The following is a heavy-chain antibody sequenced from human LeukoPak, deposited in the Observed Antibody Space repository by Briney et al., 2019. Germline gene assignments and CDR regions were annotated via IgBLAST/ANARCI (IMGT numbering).Heavy chain of an antibody. J-gene: IGHJ4*02. D-gene: IGHD3-22*01. CDR3: ARSLLYYYDSSGPEN. V-gene: IGHV3-74*01. CDR1: GFTFSNYW. CDR2: INTDGSST. Sequence: GGSLRLSCAASGFTFSNYWMHWVRQAPGKGLARVSRINTDGSSTSYADSVKGRFTISRDNAKNTLYLQMNSLRAEDTAVYYCARSLLYYYDSSGPENWGQGSLVTVSS.